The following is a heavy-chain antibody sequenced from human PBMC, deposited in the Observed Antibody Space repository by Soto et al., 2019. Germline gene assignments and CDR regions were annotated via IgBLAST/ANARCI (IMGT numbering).Heavy chain of an antibody. CDR2: ISSNSVTI. D-gene: IGHD1-26*01. Sequence: ESGGGVVQPGGSLRLSCTASGFSFDMYSMNWVRQAPGKGLEWVSYISSNSVTIFDTDSGRGRFTISRDNAKNSLYLQMNSLRDEDTAVYYCAREDILGTRSFDYWGQGTLVTVSS. V-gene: IGHV3-48*02. CDR3: AREDILGTRSFDY. CDR1: GFSFDMYS. J-gene: IGHJ4*02.